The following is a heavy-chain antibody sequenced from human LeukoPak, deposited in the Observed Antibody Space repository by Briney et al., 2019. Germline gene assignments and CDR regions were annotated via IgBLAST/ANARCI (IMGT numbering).Heavy chain of an antibody. CDR2: MNPNSGNT. CDR1: GYTFTSYD. V-gene: IGHV1-8*01. Sequence: ASVKVSCKASGYTFTSYDINWVRQATGQGLEWMGWMNPNSGNTGYAQKFEGRVTMTRNTSISTAYMELSSLRSEDTAVYYCARAGGTAGSNWYFDLWGRGTLVTVSS. D-gene: IGHD6-13*01. J-gene: IGHJ2*01. CDR3: ARAGGTAGSNWYFDL.